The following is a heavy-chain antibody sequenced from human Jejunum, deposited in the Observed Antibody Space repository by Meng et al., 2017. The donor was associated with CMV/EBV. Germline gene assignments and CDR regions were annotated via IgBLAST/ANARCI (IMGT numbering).Heavy chain of an antibody. CDR2: IIQSSGT. J-gene: IGHJ4*02. D-gene: IGHD4-17*01. V-gene: IGHV3-23*01. CDR3: AKDLKPDGAWDFDS. CDR1: GFTFSTYS. Sequence: ASGFTFSTYSLAWVRQAPGKGLEWVAGIIQSSGTSYADSVKGRFTISRDNSKSTVYLQMNSLRAEDTAVYYCAKDLKPDGAWDFDSWGQGTLVTVSS.